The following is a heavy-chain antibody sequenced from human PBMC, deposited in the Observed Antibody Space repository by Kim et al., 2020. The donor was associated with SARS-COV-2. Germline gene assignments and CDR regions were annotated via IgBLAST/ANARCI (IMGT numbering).Heavy chain of an antibody. CDR1: GFTFSDYY. CDR3: ARDAPDPTMVRGVITPPGSFDP. D-gene: IGHD3-10*01. CDR2: ISSSGSTI. V-gene: IGHV3-11*01. Sequence: GGSLRLSCAASGFTFSDYYMSWIRQAPGKGLEWVSYISSSGSTIYYADSVKGRFTISRDNAKNSLYLQMNSLRAEDTAVYYCARDAPDPTMVRGVITPPGSFDPWGQGTLVTVSS. J-gene: IGHJ5*02.